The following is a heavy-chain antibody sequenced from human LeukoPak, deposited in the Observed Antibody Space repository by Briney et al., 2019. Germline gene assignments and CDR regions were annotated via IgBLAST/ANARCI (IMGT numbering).Heavy chain of an antibody. CDR1: GGSISSSSYY. CDR3: ARNPTSPDYYGSGNGSRFDP. CDR2: IYYSGST. Sequence: SETLSLTCTVSGGSISSSSYYWGWIPQPPGKGLEWIGSIYYSGSTYYNPSLKSRVTISVDTSKNQFSLKLSSVTAADTAVYYCARNPTSPDYYGSGNGSRFDPWGQGTLVTVSS. J-gene: IGHJ5*02. D-gene: IGHD3-10*01. V-gene: IGHV4-39*07.